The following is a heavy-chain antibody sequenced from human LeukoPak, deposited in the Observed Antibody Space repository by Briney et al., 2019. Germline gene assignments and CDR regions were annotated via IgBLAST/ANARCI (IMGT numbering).Heavy chain of an antibody. V-gene: IGHV1-2*02. CDR2: INPNSGGT. J-gene: IGHJ6*02. D-gene: IGHD6-25*01. CDR1: GYTFTGYY. CDR3: ARERVAAPPYHYGMDV. Sequence: ASVKVSCKASGYTFTGYYMHWVRQAPGQGLEWMGWINPNSGGTNYAQKFQGRVTMTWDTSISTAYMELSRLRSDDTAVYYCARERVAAPPYHYGMDVWGQGTTVTVPS.